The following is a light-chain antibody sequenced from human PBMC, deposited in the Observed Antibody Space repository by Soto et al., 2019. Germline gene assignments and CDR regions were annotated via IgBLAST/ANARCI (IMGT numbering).Light chain of an antibody. V-gene: IGKV3D-20*02. J-gene: IGKJ2*01. Sequence: EIVLTQSPGTLSLSPGERATLFCRASQSVSRSFLVWYQQKPGQAPRLLIYGAFNRATGIPDRFSGSGSGTDFTLTIRRLEPEDFAVYYCQQRSNWYTFGQGTKLEIK. CDR2: GAF. CDR1: QSVSRSF. CDR3: QQRSNWYT.